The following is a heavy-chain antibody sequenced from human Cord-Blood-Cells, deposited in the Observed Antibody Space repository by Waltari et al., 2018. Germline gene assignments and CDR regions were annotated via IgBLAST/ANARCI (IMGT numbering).Heavy chain of an antibody. Sequence: QVQLVQSGAEVKKPGASVKVSCKASGDTFTGYYMHWVRQAPGQGLEWMGLSNPNSGGTNYAQKFQGRATTTSETSISTAYMDLIRLGSDDTAVYYCAIWPLHLEMATIRDDYWGQGTLVTVSS. CDR1: GDTFTGYY. D-gene: IGHD5-12*01. CDR2: SNPNSGGT. V-gene: IGHV1-2*06. CDR3: AIWPLHLEMATIRDDY. J-gene: IGHJ4*02.